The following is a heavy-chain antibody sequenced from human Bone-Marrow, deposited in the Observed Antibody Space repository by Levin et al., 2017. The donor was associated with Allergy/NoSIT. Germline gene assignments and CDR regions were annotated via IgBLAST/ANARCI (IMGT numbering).Heavy chain of an antibody. Sequence: PSETLSLTCTVSGDSIYSSYWSWIRQPPGRGLEWIGFVYYTGNTLHNPSLESRVTMSMDTSKNQFSLRLTSVTAADTAVYYCARESDGQHHHNWFDPWGQGTLVTVTS. J-gene: IGHJ5*02. V-gene: IGHV4-59*01. D-gene: IGHD5-24*01. CDR2: VYYTGNT. CDR1: GDSIYSSY. CDR3: ARESDGQHHHNWFDP.